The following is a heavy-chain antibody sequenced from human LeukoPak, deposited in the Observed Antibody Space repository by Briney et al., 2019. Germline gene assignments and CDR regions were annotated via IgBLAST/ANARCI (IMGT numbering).Heavy chain of an antibody. J-gene: IGHJ4*02. CDR3: AKSDHGSGSYIDY. Sequence: PGGSLRLSCAASGFTFSSYAMSWVRQAPGKGLEWVSAISGSGGSTYYADSVKGRFTIPRDNSKKTLYLQMNSLRAEDTAVYYCAKSDHGSGSYIDYWGQGTLVTVSS. V-gene: IGHV3-23*01. CDR1: GFTFSSYA. CDR2: ISGSGGST. D-gene: IGHD3-10*01.